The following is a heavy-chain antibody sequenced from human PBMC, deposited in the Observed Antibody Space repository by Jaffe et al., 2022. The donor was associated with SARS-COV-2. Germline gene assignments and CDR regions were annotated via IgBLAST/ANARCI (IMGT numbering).Heavy chain of an antibody. CDR1: GYTFTSYY. CDR3: ARGGYGDYGGGAFDI. CDR2: INPSGGST. D-gene: IGHD4-17*01. V-gene: IGHV1-46*01. J-gene: IGHJ3*02. Sequence: QVQLVQSGAEVKKPGASVKVSCKASGYTFTSYYMHWVRQAPGQGLEWMGIINPSGGSTSYAQKFQGRVTMTRDTSTSTVYMELSSLRSEDTAVYYCARGGYGDYGGGAFDIWGQGTMVTVSS.